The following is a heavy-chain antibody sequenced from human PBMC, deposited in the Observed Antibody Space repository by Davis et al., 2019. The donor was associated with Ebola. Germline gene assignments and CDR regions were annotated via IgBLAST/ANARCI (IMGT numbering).Heavy chain of an antibody. D-gene: IGHD3-22*01. CDR1: GFTFSTSW. CDR3: ATDTSGYYRV. Sequence: PGGSLRLSCTASGFTFSTSWMTWVRQAPGRGLEWVANINHDGSGKYYVDSVKGRFTISRDNDKNSLYLQMSSLGAEDTAVYHCATDTSGYYRVWGQGTLVTVSS. CDR2: INHDGSGK. J-gene: IGHJ4*02. V-gene: IGHV3-7*01.